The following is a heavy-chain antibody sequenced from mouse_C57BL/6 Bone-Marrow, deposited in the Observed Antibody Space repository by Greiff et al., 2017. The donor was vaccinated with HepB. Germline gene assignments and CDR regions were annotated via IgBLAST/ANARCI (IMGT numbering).Heavy chain of an antibody. V-gene: IGHV1-20*01. D-gene: IGHD2-3*01. CDR3: ARNGYYSWFAY. J-gene: IGHJ3*01. CDR2: INPYNGDT. Sequence: VHVKQSGPELVKPGDSVKISCKASGYSFTGYFMNWVMQSHGKSLEWSGRINPYNGDTFYNQKFKGKATLTVDKSSSTAHMELRSLTSEDSAVYYCARNGYYSWFAYWGQGTLVTVSA. CDR1: GYSFTGYF.